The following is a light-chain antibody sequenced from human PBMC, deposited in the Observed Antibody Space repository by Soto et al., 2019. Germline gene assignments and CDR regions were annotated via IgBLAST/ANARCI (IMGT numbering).Light chain of an antibody. CDR2: GAS. J-gene: IGKJ3*01. V-gene: IGKV3-20*01. CDR3: QQFGSSPPT. CDR1: QSVSSSY. Sequence: EIVLTQSPGTLSLSPGERATLSCRASQSVSSSYLAWYQQKPGQAPRLLIYGASSRATDIPDRFSGSGSGTDFTLTINRLEPEDFAVYYCQQFGSSPPTFGPGTKVDIK.